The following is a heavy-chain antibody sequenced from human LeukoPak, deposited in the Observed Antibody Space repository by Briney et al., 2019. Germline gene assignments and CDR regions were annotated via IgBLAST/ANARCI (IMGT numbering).Heavy chain of an antibody. CDR2: IYPGDSDI. CDR1: GYSFTSYW. J-gene: IGHJ4*02. Sequence: GASLKISCKGSGYSFTSYWIAWVRQMPGGGQDWMGIIYPGDSDIRYSPSFQGQVTISADRSISIAYLQWSTLKASDSAMYYCARLHCGGGSCYSGSAYYFDYWGQGTLVTVSS. CDR3: ARLHCGGGSCYSGSAYYFDY. V-gene: IGHV5-51*01. D-gene: IGHD2-15*01.